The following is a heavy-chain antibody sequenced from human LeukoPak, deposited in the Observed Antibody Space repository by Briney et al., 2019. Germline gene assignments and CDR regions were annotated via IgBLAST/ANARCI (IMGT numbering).Heavy chain of an antibody. CDR2: FDPEDGET. CDR1: GYTLTELS. V-gene: IGHV1-24*01. Sequence: ASVTVSCKVSGYTLTELSMHWVRPAPGKGLEWMGGFDPEDGETIYAQKFQGRVTMTEDTSTDTAYMELSSLRSEDTAVYYCARTCITGTTISPFDYWGQGTLVTVSS. J-gene: IGHJ4*02. D-gene: IGHD1-7*01. CDR3: ARTCITGTTISPFDY.